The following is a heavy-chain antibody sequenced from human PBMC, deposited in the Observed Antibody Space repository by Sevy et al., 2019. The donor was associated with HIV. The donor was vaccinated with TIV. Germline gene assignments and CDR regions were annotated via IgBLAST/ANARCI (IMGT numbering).Heavy chain of an antibody. D-gene: IGHD4-17*01. CDR2: ISSGSSYT. V-gene: IGHV3-11*06. J-gene: IGHJ4*02. Sequence: GGSLRLSCAASGFTFSDYYMTWIRQSPGKGLQWISYISSGSSYTNYADSVKGRFTMSRDNAKNSLYLEIHTLGPEDTAVYYCARSRSNYADYYFDYWGQGTVVTVSS. CDR1: GFTFSDYY. CDR3: ARSRSNYADYYFDY.